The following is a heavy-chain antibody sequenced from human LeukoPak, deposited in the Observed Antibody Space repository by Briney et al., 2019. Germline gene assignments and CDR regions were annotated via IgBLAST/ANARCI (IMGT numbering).Heavy chain of an antibody. CDR1: GGSFSGYY. J-gene: IGHJ4*02. D-gene: IGHD4-17*01. V-gene: IGHV4-34*01. CDR2: INHSGST. Sequence: SETLSLTCAVYGGSFSGYYWSWIRQPPGKGLEWIGEINHSGSTNYNPSLKSRVTISVDTSKNQFSLKLSSVTAADTAVYYCARGAVTSPFDYWGQGTLVTVSS. CDR3: ARGAVTSPFDY.